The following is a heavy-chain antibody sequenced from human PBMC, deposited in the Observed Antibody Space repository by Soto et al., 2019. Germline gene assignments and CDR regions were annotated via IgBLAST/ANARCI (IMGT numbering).Heavy chain of an antibody. Sequence: GGSLRLSCAASGFTFSSYSMNWVRQAPGKGLEWVSSISSSSSYIYYADSVKGRFTISRDNAKNSLYLHMNSLGVEDTAVYYCASSLATGQYGDYFDYWDQGTLIAVSS. CDR1: GFTFSSYS. CDR3: ASSLATGQYGDYFDY. J-gene: IGHJ4*02. D-gene: IGHD4-17*01. CDR2: ISSSSSYI. V-gene: IGHV3-21*01.